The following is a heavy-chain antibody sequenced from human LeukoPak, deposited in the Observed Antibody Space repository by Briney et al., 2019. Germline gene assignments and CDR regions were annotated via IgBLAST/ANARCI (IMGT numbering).Heavy chain of an antibody. V-gene: IGHV3-30*02. Sequence: GGSLRLSCAASGFTFSGYGMHWVRQAPAKGLEWVAYIHYDGGKKYYADSVKGRFTISRDNSKNTLYLQMNSLRAEDTAVYYCAKAIPRTISALDFWGQGTLVTVSS. CDR3: AKAIPRTISALDF. CDR2: IHYDGGKK. J-gene: IGHJ4*02. D-gene: IGHD1-1*01. CDR1: GFTFSGYG.